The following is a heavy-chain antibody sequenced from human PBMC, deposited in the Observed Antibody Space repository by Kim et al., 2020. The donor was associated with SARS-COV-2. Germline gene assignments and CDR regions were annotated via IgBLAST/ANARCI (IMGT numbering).Heavy chain of an antibody. Sequence: SETLSLTCTVSGGSISSSSYFWGWIRQPPGKGLEWIGSIYYSGSTYYNPSLKSRVTISVDTSKNQFSLKLSSVTAADTAVYYCARRSSSTFLLHSAPFFDYWGQGTLVTVSS. D-gene: IGHD6-6*01. CDR1: GGSISSSSYF. V-gene: IGHV4-39*01. J-gene: IGHJ4*02. CDR3: ARRSSSTFLLHSAPFFDY. CDR2: IYYSGST.